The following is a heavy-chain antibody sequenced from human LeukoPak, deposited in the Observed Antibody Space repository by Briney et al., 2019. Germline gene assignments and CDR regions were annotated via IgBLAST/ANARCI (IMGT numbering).Heavy chain of an antibody. Sequence: PSETLSLICNVSGGSISSHYWSWIRQPPGKGLEYIGNIYYSGSTNYNPSLKSRVAVSIDTSKNQFSLKLSSVTAADTAVYYCARGPGMATIKDWGQGTLVTVSS. CDR1: GGSISSHY. J-gene: IGHJ4*02. CDR2: IYYSGST. V-gene: IGHV4-59*11. D-gene: IGHD5-24*01. CDR3: ARGPGMATIKD.